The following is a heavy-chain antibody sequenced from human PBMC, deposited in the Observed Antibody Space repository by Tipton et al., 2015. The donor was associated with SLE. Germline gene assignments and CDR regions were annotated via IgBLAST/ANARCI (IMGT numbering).Heavy chain of an antibody. J-gene: IGHJ3*02. CDR3: AKTTGGMSAFDI. CDR2: IENHGGDK. V-gene: IGHV3-30*02. Sequence: SGFTFSAYGMHWVRQAPGKGPEWVTFIENHGGDKYYSDSVKGRFTISRDNSKNTLSLQMNSLRPEDRAVYYCAKTTGGMSAFDIWGQGTMVTVSS. D-gene: IGHD1-1*01. CDR1: GFTFSAYG.